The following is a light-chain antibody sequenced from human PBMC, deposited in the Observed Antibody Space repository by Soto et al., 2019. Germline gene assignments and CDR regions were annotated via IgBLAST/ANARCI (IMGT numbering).Light chain of an antibody. V-gene: IGKV1-39*01. CDR2: AAS. J-gene: IGKJ5*01. CDR1: QSVSRY. CDR3: QQSYITPPIN. Sequence: DIQMTQSPSSLSASVGDRVTITCRAGQSVSRYLNWYQHKPGKAPKLLINAASNLRSGVPSRFSGSGSGTDFTLTIDGLQPEDFAVYYCQQSYITPPINFGQGTRLEIK.